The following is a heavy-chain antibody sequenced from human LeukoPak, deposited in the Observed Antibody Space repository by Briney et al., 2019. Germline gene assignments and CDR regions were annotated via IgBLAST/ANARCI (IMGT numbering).Heavy chain of an antibody. V-gene: IGHV1-8*01. J-gene: IGHJ6*02. CDR3: ARGLVSSSWYGNGAYYYGMDV. CDR1: GYTFTSYD. D-gene: IGHD6-13*01. CDR2: MNPNSGNT. Sequence: WASVKVSCKASGYTFTSYDINWVRQATGQGLEWMGWMNPNSGNTGYAQKFQGRVTTTRNTSISTAYMELSSLRSEDTAVYYCARGLVSSSWYGNGAYYYGMDVWGQGTTVTVSS.